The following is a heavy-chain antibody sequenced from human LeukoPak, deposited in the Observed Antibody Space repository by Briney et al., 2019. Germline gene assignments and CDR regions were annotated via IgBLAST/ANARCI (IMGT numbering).Heavy chain of an antibody. Sequence: ASVKVSCKASGYTFTGYYMHWVRQAPGQGLEWMGWINPNSGGTNYAQKFQGRVTMTRDTSISTAYMELSRLRSDDTAVYYCAKALSMSRAVIDAFHIWDQGTMVTVS. J-gene: IGHJ3*02. D-gene: IGHD3-10*01. V-gene: IGHV1-2*02. CDR3: AKALSMSRAVIDAFHI. CDR1: GYTFTGYY. CDR2: INPNSGGT.